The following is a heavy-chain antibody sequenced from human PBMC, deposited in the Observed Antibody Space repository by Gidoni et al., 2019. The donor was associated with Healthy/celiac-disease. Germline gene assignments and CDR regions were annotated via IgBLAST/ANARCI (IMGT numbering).Heavy chain of an antibody. CDR2: ISSSSSTI. V-gene: IGHV3-48*02. CDR1: GFTFSSYS. Sequence: EVQLVESGGGLVQPGGSLRLSCAASGFTFSSYSMNWVRQAPGKGLEWVSYISSSSSTIYYADSVKGRFTISRDNAKNSLYLQMNSLRDEDTAVYYCAAYGDRRGGYYMDVWGKGTTVTVSS. J-gene: IGHJ6*03. D-gene: IGHD4-17*01. CDR3: AAYGDRRGGYYMDV.